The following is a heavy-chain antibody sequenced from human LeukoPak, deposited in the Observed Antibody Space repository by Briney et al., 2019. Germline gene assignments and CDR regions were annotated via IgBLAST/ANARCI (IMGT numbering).Heavy chain of an antibody. D-gene: IGHD3-16*01. J-gene: IGHJ2*01. CDR3: ARGGQPGWYFDL. Sequence: GGSLRLSCAASGFTFSSYAMSWVRQAPGKGLEWVSSVSTGSNYIYYADSVKGRFTISRDNDKNSLYLQMNSLRVEDTAVYYCARGGQPGWYFDLWGRGTLVTVSS. V-gene: IGHV3-21*01. CDR2: VSTGSNYI. CDR1: GFTFSSYA.